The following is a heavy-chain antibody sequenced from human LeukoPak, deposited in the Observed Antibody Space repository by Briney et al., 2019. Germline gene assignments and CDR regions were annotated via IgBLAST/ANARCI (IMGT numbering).Heavy chain of an antibody. CDR2: IYYSGST. J-gene: IGHJ5*02. CDR3: ARVVYYGSERNWFDP. Sequence: SETLSLTCTVSGGSISSYYWSWIRQPPGKGLEWIGYIYYSGSTNYNPSLKSRVTISVDTSKNQFSLKLSSVTAADTAVYYCARVVYYGSERNWFDPWGQGTLVPVSS. V-gene: IGHV4-59*08. D-gene: IGHD3-10*01. CDR1: GGSISSYY.